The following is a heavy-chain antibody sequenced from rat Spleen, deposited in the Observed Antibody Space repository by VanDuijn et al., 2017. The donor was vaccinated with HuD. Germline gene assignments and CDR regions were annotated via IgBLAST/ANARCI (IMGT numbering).Heavy chain of an antibody. D-gene: IGHD4-3*01. V-gene: IGHV5-7*01. CDR3: ARHNSGYGVMDA. CDR2: ISYDGSSP. Sequence: EVQLVESGGGLVQPGRSLKLSCAASGFTFSDYYMAWVRQAPKKGLEWVASISYDGSSPYYRDSVKGRFTISRDNAKSTLYLQMDSLRSEDTATYYCARHNSGYGVMDAWGQGPSVTVSS. J-gene: IGHJ4*01. CDR1: GFTFSDYY.